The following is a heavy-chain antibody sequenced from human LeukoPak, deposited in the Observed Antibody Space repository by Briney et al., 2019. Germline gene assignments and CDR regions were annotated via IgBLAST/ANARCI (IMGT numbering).Heavy chain of an antibody. V-gene: IGHV1-2*06. D-gene: IGHD3-16*01. CDR3: AREDPGMI. CDR1: GNTLTDYY. Sequence: ASVKVSCKASGNTLTDYYMHWVRQAPGQGLEWMGRINPNSGGTNYAQKFQGRVTMTRDTSISTVYMELSRLRSEDTAVYYCAREDPGMIWGQGTLVTVSS. CDR2: INPNSGGT. J-gene: IGHJ4*02.